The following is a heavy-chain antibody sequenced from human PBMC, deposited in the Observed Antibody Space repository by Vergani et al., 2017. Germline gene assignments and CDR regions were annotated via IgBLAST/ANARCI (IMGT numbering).Heavy chain of an antibody. CDR1: GYSITSGYY. Sequence: QVQLLESGPGLLKPSETLSLTCSVSGYSITSGYYWGWIRQPPGRGLEWIGSIYHTGSAYYNPSLKSRVTVSVDTSMNQVSLQLNSVTPEDTAVYYCAREWEQQLSNWGQGTLVTVSS. V-gene: IGHV4-38-2*02. CDR3: AREWEQQLSN. CDR2: IYHTGSA. J-gene: IGHJ4*02. D-gene: IGHD6-13*01.